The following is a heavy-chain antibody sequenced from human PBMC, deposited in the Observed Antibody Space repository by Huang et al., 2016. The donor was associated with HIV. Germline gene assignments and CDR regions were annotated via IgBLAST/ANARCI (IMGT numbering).Heavy chain of an antibody. V-gene: IGHV4-34*01. CDR3: ARTLWKYGDYGYFDS. Sequence: HVQLQQWGAGLLKPSETLSLTCAVNGGSFSDYYWTWIRPSPGKGLEWIGEINHSGTTNYSPSLKSRVNMSIDRSRRQFSLKVKSLTAADTAIYYCARTLWKYGDYGYFDSWGQGALVTVSS. CDR1: GGSFSDYY. CDR2: INHSGTT. J-gene: IGHJ4*02. D-gene: IGHD4-17*01.